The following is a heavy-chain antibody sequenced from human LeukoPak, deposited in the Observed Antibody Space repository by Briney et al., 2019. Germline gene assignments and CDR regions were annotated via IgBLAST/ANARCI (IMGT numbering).Heavy chain of an antibody. Sequence: SETLSLTCSVSGYSVSSGYYWGWIRQPPGKGLEWIGSMYHSGTTYYNPSLKSRVTLSVDTSKDQFSLKLSSVTAADTAVYYCAGQYTGYDAFDYWGQGTLVTVSS. D-gene: IGHD5-12*01. J-gene: IGHJ4*02. CDR1: GYSVSSGYY. V-gene: IGHV4-38-2*02. CDR2: MYHSGTT. CDR3: AGQYTGYDAFDY.